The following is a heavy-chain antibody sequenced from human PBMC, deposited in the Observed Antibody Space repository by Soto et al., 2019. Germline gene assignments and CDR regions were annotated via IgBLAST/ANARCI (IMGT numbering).Heavy chain of an antibody. Sequence: PSETLSLTCTVSGGSISSGGYYWSWIRQHPGKGLEWIGYIYYSGSTYYNPSLKSRVTISVDTSKNQFSLKLSSVTAADTAVYYRQQLDGTLPYYGMAVWGQGTTVTVSS. CDR2: IYYSGST. V-gene: IGHV4-31*03. CDR1: GGSISSGGYY. D-gene: IGHD6-13*01. CDR3: QQLDGTLPYYGMAV. J-gene: IGHJ6*02.